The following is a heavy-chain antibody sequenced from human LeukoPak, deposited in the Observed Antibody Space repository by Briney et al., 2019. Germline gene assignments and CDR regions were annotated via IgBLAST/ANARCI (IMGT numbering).Heavy chain of an antibody. CDR1: GFTFDDYA. CDR3: ARDGHYDFWSGYAPTYYYYYMDV. CDR2: ISWNSGSI. V-gene: IGHV3-9*01. D-gene: IGHD3-3*01. J-gene: IGHJ6*03. Sequence: GGSLRLSCAASGFTFDDYAMLWVRQAPGKGLEWVSGISWNSGSIGYADSVKGRFTISRDNAKNSLYLQMHSLRAEDTAVYYCARDGHYDFWSGYAPTYYYYYMDVWGKGTTVTVSS.